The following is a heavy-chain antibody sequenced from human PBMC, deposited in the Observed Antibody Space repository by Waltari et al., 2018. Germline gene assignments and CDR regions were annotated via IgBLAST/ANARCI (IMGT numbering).Heavy chain of an antibody. Sequence: EVQLVESGGGLIQPGGSLRLPCAASGFTVSRNYRSWVRRAPDMGLEWVATISGTGGASFSADSVKVRFTVFRDNSKNPLYLQMNSLRVEDTAIYSCAKGKANMAVDWFDPWGQGTLVTVSS. CDR2: ISGTGGAS. D-gene: IGHD6-19*01. CDR1: GFTVSRNY. J-gene: IGHJ5*02. V-gene: IGHV3-23*04. CDR3: AKGKANMAVDWFDP.